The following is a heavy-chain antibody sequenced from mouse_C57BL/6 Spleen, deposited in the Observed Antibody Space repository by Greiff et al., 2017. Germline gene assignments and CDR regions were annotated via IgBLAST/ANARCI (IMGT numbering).Heavy chain of an antibody. D-gene: IGHD1-1*01. CDR2: IYPGSGST. J-gene: IGHJ2*01. CDR3: ARSIYYGGSYLYYFDY. CDR1: GYTFTSYW. V-gene: IGHV1-55*01. Sequence: QVQLQQPGAELVKPGASVKMSCTASGYTFTSYWITWVKQRPGQGLEWIGDIYPGSGSTNYNEKFKSKATLTVDTTSSTAYMQLSSLTSEDSAVYSCARSIYYGGSYLYYFDYWGQGTTLTVSS.